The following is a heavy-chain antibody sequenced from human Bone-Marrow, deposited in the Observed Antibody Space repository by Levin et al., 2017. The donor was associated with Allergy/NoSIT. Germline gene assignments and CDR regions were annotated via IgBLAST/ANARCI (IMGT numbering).Heavy chain of an antibody. CDR1: GFMFDDYA. V-gene: IGHV3-9*01. J-gene: IGHJ5*02. D-gene: IGHD6-19*01. CDR3: GKDRRSSGWDTFGFDD. CDR2: ISWNSGNI. Sequence: RTGGSLRLSCAASGFMFDDYAMHWVRQAPGKGLEWVAGISWNSGNIAYADSAKGRFTISRDNAKKSLYLQMNSLRAEDTAFYYCGKDRRSSGWDTFGFDDWGQGTLVTVSS.